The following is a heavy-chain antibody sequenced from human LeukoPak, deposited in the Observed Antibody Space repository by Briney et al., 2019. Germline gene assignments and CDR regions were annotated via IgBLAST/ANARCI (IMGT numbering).Heavy chain of an antibody. Sequence: SETLSLTCTVSGDSISSSSYYWAWIRQPPGKGLEWIGSIYFSGSTYYNPSLRSRVTISVDTSKNQFSLKLSSVTAADSAVYYCARSTIAVAGTGVFDIWGQGTMVTVSS. CDR1: GDSISSSSYY. CDR2: IYFSGST. V-gene: IGHV4-39*01. CDR3: ARSTIAVAGTGVFDI. D-gene: IGHD6-19*01. J-gene: IGHJ3*02.